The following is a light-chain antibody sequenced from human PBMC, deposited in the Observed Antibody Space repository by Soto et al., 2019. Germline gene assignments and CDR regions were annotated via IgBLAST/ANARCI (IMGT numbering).Light chain of an antibody. V-gene: IGKV1-12*01. CDR3: QQANSFPIT. Sequence: DNQMTQSPSSVYASAGDRVTITCRASQDISTWLAWYQQKPGKAPKLLIHAASSLQSGVPSRFSGSGSGTDFTLTISSLQPEDFATYYCQQANSFPITFGQGTRLEI. CDR2: AAS. J-gene: IGKJ5*01. CDR1: QDISTW.